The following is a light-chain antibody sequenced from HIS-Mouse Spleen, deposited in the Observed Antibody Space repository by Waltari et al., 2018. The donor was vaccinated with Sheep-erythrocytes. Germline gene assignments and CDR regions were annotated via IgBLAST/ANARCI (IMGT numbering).Light chain of an antibody. J-gene: IGLJ3*02. V-gene: IGLV3-1*01. CDR2: QDS. CDR3: AAWDDSLNGPV. CDR1: KLGDKY. Sequence: SYELTQPPSVSVSPGQTASITCSGDKLGDKYACWYQQKPGQSPVLVIYQDSKRPSGIPDRFSGSKSGTSASLAISGLQSEDEADYCCAAWDDSLNGPVFGGGTKLTVL.